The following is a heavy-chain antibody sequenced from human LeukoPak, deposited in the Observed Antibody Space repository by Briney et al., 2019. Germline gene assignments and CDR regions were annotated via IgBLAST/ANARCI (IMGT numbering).Heavy chain of an antibody. V-gene: IGHV3-21*06. CDR2: ISSRSTYR. D-gene: IGHD4-17*01. Sequence: GGSLRLSCAASGFTFSDYSMNWVRQAPGKGLEWVSSISSRSTYRYYADSVKGRFTISRDNAKNSLCLQMNSLRAEDTAVYYCARDMTTATSCYLQHWGQGTLVTVSS. J-gene: IGHJ1*01. CDR1: GFTFSDYS. CDR3: ARDMTTATSCYLQH.